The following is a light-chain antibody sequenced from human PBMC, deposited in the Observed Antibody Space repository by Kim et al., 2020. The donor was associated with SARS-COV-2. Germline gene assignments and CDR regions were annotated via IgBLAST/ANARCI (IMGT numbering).Light chain of an antibody. Sequence: RTVTLSCASGTEAGTSGYYPNWFQQKPGQAPRALIYSTSNKRSWTPARFSGSLLGGKAALTLSGGQPEGEAEYYCLLYYGGAQLFGGGTQLTVL. J-gene: IGLJ3*02. CDR3: LLYYGGAQL. CDR2: STS. CDR1: TEAGTSGYY. V-gene: IGLV7-43*01.